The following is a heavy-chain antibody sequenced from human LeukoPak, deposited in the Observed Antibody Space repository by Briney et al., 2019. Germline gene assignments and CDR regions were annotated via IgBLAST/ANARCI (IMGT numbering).Heavy chain of an antibody. CDR1: GFMLGSYW. Sequence: GGSLRLSCAASGFMLGSYWMSWVRQAPGKGLEWVSSISASGVMTYYADSVKGRFTVSRDNSKNSLYLQMKSLTAADTAVYYCAKDRSIGTYYTFDHWGQGTLVSVSS. D-gene: IGHD1-26*01. J-gene: IGHJ4*02. CDR3: AKDRSIGTYYTFDH. V-gene: IGHV3-23*01. CDR2: ISASGVMT.